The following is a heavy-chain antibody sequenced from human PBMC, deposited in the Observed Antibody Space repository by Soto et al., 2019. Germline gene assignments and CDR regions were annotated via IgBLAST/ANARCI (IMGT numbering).Heavy chain of an antibody. D-gene: IGHD6-13*01. CDR1: GFTSSSYG. V-gene: IGHV3-30*18. J-gene: IGHJ4*02. Sequence: GGSLRLSCAASGFTSSSYGMHWVRQAPGKGLEWVAVISYDGSNKYYADSVKGRFTISRDNSKNTLYLQMNSLRAEDTAVYYCAKDSSVSSSWYVDYWGQGTLVTVSS. CDR3: AKDSSVSSSWYVDY. CDR2: ISYDGSNK.